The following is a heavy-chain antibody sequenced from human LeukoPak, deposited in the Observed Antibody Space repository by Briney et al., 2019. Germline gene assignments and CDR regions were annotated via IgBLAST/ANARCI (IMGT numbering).Heavy chain of an antibody. V-gene: IGHV3-30*18. CDR2: ISYDGSNK. Sequence: RGSLRLSCAASGFTFSSYGMHWVRQAPGKGLEWVAVISYDGSNKYYADSVKGRFTISRDNSKNTLYLQMNSLRAEDTAVYYCAKDKEAYCGGDCYSAFDYWGQGTLVTVSS. CDR1: GFTFSSYG. CDR3: AKDKEAYCGGDCYSAFDY. J-gene: IGHJ4*02. D-gene: IGHD2-21*02.